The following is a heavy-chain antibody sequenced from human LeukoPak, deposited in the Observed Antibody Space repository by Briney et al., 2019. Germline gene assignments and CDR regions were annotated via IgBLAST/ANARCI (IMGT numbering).Heavy chain of an antibody. Sequence: SXTLSLTCTVSGGSISSYYWSWIRQPPGKGLEWIGYIYYSGSTNYNPSLKRGVTISVDTSKNQFSLKLSSVTAADTAVYYCARDSWRYCSSTSCENVWGQGTLVTVSS. CDR3: ARDSWRYCSSTSCENV. J-gene: IGHJ4*02. D-gene: IGHD2-2*01. V-gene: IGHV4-59*01. CDR2: IYYSGST. CDR1: GGSISSYY.